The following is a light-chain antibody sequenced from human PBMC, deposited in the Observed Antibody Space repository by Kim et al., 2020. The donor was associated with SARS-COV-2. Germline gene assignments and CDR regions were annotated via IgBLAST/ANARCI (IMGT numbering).Light chain of an antibody. Sequence: GQPVTISCTGTSGDVGGYNYGSWYQQHPGKAPKRMIYDVTKRPSGVPDRFSGSKSGNTASLTISGLQAEDEADYYCCSYAGSYTLVFGTGTKVTVL. J-gene: IGLJ1*01. CDR1: SGDVGGYNY. V-gene: IGLV2-11*01. CDR2: DVT. CDR3: CSYAGSYTLV.